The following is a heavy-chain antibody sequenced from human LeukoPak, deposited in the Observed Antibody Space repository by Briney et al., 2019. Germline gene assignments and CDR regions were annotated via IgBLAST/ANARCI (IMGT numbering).Heavy chain of an antibody. Sequence: PSETLSLTCTVSGGSISSYYWSWIRQPPGKGLEWIGYIYYSGSTNYNPSLKSRVTISVDTSKNQFSLKLSSVTAADTAVYYCARQKWELLDFGYYFDYWGQGTLVAVSS. CDR3: ARQKWELLDFGYYFDY. V-gene: IGHV4-59*08. D-gene: IGHD1-26*01. CDR2: IYYSGST. J-gene: IGHJ4*02. CDR1: GGSISSYY.